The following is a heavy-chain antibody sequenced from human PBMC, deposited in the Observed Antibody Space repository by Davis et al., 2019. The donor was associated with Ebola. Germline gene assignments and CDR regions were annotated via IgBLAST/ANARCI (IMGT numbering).Heavy chain of an antibody. Sequence: MPSETLSLTCTVSGGSMGSYYWSWIRQSPGKGLEWFGYIYYSGSTKYNPSLKSRVTILVDTSKNQFSLNLNSVTAADTAVYYCARGQRGYSFWGRGTLVTVSS. J-gene: IGHJ4*02. D-gene: IGHD5-18*01. CDR2: IYYSGST. CDR3: ARGQRGYSF. CDR1: GGSMGSYY. V-gene: IGHV4-59*01.